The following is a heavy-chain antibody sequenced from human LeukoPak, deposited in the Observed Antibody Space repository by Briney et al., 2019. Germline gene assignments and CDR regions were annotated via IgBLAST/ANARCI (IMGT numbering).Heavy chain of an antibody. CDR2: IYTSGST. J-gene: IGHJ4*02. CDR1: GGSISSYY. D-gene: IGHD2-15*01. CDR3: ARNERRYCSGGSCYSFDY. V-gene: IGHV4-4*07. Sequence: KPSEALSLTCTVSGGSISSYYWSWIRQPAGKGLEWIWRIYTSGSTNYNPSLKSRVTMSVDTSKNQFSLKLSSVTAADTAVYYCARNERRYCSGGSCYSFDYWGQGTLVTVSS.